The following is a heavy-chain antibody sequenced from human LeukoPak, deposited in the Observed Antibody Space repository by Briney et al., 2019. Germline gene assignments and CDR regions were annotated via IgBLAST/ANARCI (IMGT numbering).Heavy chain of an antibody. V-gene: IGHV4-4*07. Sequence: PSETLSLTCTISGDSMIGYSWSWLRQPAGKELEWIGRIYSSGFTEYNLSLDGRVTMSIETSKNQFSLMLDSVTAADTATYYCARVHIVTGTYFDSWGQGALVTVSS. CDR1: GDSMIGYS. D-gene: IGHD3-10*01. CDR3: ARVHIVTGTYFDS. J-gene: IGHJ4*02. CDR2: IYSSGFT.